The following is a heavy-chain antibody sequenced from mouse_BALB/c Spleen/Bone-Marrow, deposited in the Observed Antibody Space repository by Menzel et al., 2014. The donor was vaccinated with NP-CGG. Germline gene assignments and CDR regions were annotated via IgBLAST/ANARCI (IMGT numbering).Heavy chain of an antibody. J-gene: IGHJ2*01. V-gene: IGHV4-1*02. Sequence: EVQRVESGGGLVQPGGSLKLSCAASGFDFSRFWMSWVRQAPGKGLEWIGEINPDSSTINYTPSLKDKFIISRDNAKNTLYLQMNKVRSEDTALYYCARRGYYGYFAYWGQGTTLTVSS. CDR1: GFDFSRFW. D-gene: IGHD2-3*01. CDR2: INPDSSTI. CDR3: ARRGYYGYFAY.